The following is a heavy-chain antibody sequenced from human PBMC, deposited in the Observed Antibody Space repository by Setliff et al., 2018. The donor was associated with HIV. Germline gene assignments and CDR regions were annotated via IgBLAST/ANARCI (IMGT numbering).Heavy chain of an antibody. J-gene: IGHJ4*02. Sequence: ASVKVSCKASGYSFTDYAMNWVRQAPGQGLEWMGWINIGNGDTKYSQDFHDRVTISRDTPATTVYMELSSLRSNDMAVYYCARGWHSTSPNSYFDYWGQGSLVTVSS. CDR3: ARGWHSTSPNSYFDY. D-gene: IGHD6-6*01. V-gene: IGHV1-3*03. CDR2: INIGNGDT. CDR1: GYSFTDYA.